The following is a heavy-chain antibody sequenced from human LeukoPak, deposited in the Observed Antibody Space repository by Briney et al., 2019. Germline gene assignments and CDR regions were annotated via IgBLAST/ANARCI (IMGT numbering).Heavy chain of an antibody. CDR3: AMGHYGGNRYFDI. V-gene: IGHV1-8*01. J-gene: IGHJ4*02. D-gene: IGHD4-23*01. CDR1: GYTFRSYE. Sequence: GASVKVSCKASGYTFRSYEINWVRQAPGQGLEWVGWIHPNSGKTGYAQKFQGRVTMTRDTSTETAFMELSSLKFDDTAIFYCAMGHYGGNRYFDIWGQGTLVTVSS. CDR2: IHPNSGKT.